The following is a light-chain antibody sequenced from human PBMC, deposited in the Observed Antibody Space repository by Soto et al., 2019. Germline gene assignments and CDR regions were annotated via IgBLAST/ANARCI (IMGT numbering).Light chain of an antibody. J-gene: IGKJ2*01. Sequence: EIVLTQAPGTLSLSPGERATLSCRASQSVGNDFLAWYQQKPGQAPRLLIHGASSRATGIPDRFSGSGSGTDFTLTISRLEPEDFAVYYCQQYGSSPGTFGQGTKLEMK. CDR1: QSVGNDF. CDR3: QQYGSSPGT. CDR2: GAS. V-gene: IGKV3-20*01.